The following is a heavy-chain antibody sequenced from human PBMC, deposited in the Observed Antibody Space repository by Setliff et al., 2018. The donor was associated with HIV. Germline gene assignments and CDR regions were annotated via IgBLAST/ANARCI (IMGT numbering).Heavy chain of an antibody. Sequence: KPSETLSLTCTVSGGSISNSRYYWSWIRQPPGKGLEWIGSIWHAGNTLYNPSLKSRVSISLDTSMEEFGLQLSSVTAADTAVYYCARAVNLTFDIWSLGTMVTVSS. CDR1: GGSISNSRYY. V-gene: IGHV4-39*06. CDR3: ARAVNLTFDI. J-gene: IGHJ3*02. CDR2: IWHAGNT.